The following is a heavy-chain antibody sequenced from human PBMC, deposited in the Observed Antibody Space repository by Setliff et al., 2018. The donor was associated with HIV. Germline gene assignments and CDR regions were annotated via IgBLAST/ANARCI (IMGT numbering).Heavy chain of an antibody. Sequence: SETLSLTCAVYGGSFRGYSWSWVRQPPGKELEWIGDINHSGSTNYNPSLKSRVTIPVDTSKNQFSLRLSSVTAADTAVYYCARALWFGDFRFTGDWYFDLWGRGTLVTVSS. V-gene: IGHV4-34*01. CDR1: GGSFRGYS. D-gene: IGHD3-10*01. CDR2: INHSGST. J-gene: IGHJ2*01. CDR3: ARALWFGDFRFTGDWYFDL.